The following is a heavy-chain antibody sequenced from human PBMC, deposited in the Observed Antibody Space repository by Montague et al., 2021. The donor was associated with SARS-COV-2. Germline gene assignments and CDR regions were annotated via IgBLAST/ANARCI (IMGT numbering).Heavy chain of an antibody. CDR3: ARGGYYDSSGYSPLYYYYCMDV. D-gene: IGHD3-22*01. J-gene: IGHJ6*02. V-gene: IGHV4-31*03. CDR2: IYYSGST. Sequence: TLSLTCTVSGGSISSGRYYWSWIRQHPGKGLEWIGYIYYSGSTYYNPSLKSRATISVDTSKNQFSLKLSSVTAADTAVYYCARGGYYDSSGYSPLYYYYCMDVWGQGTTVTVSS. CDR1: GGSISSGRYY.